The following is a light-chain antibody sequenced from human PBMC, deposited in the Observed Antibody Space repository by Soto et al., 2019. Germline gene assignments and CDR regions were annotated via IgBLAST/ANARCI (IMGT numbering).Light chain of an antibody. CDR3: QQYNNWPPWT. Sequence: EMVMTQSPATLSVSPGERATLSCRASQFINNKLAWYQQKPGQAPRLLMYGASTRATGFPARFSGNASGTEFTLTINSLQSEDFAVYYCQQYNNWPPWTFGQGTKVEIK. CDR1: QFINNK. V-gene: IGKV3-15*01. J-gene: IGKJ1*01. CDR2: GAS.